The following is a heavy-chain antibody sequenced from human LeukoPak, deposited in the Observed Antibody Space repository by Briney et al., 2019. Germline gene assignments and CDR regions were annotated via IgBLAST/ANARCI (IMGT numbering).Heavy chain of an antibody. V-gene: IGHV4-39*07. J-gene: IGHJ6*02. CDR2: IYYSGST. CDR1: GGSISSGSYY. CDR3: ARVQGTMIRGVIHPYYYYYAMDV. D-gene: IGHD3-10*01. Sequence: SETLSLTCTVSGGSISSGSYYWGWIRQPPGKGLEWIGSIYYSGSTYYNPSLKSRVTISVDTSKNQFSLKLSSVTAADTAVYYCARVQGTMIRGVIHPYYYYYAMDVWGQGTTVTVSS.